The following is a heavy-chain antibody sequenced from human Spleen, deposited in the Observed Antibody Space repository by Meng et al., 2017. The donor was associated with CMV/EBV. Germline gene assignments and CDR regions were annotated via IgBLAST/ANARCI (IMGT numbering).Heavy chain of an antibody. CDR3: AKDGSSAVDPMDV. V-gene: IGHV3-30*02. CDR2: IRYDGSDR. Sequence: GGSLRLSCAASGFTFGSYGMHWVRQAPGKGLEWVAFIRYDGSDRYYVDSVKGRFTISRDNSKNTLYLQMNSLRAEETAVYYCAKDGSSAVDPMDVWGQGTTVTASS. D-gene: IGHD6-6*01. CDR1: GFTFGSYG. J-gene: IGHJ6*02.